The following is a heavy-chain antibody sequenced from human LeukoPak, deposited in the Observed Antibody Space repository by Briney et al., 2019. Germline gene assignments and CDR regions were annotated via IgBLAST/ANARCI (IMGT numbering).Heavy chain of an antibody. D-gene: IGHD1-1*01. CDR1: GLIFRNFV. Sequence: GGSLRLSCTASGLIFRNFVMTWVREALGKALEGVASIGGSDGTTDYGGSVKDRFTISRDNSRNTLYLQMNFLRVEDMAIYYCAKGAWRNFCDNWGQGVLVTVAS. V-gene: IGHV3-23*01. J-gene: IGHJ4*02. CDR3: AKGAWRNFCDN. CDR2: IGGSDGTT.